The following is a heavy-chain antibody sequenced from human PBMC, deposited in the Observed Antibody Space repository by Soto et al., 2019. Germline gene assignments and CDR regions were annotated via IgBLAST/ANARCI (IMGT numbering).Heavy chain of an antibody. V-gene: IGHV4-39*01. Sequence: SETLSLTCSVSGVSISNTSYYWGWIRQPPGKGLEWVGTIYFSGSTFYNPSLKSRVTISIDTSKNQFSLRLSSVTAADTAVYYCARHGSYWGHGTLATVSS. CDR2: IYFSGST. J-gene: IGHJ4*01. CDR1: GVSISNTSYY. CDR3: ARHGSY.